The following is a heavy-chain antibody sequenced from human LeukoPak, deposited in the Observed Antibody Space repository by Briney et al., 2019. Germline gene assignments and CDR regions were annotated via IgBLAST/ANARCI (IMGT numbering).Heavy chain of an antibody. D-gene: IGHD1-26*01. Sequence: SETLSLTCAVSGGSISSGGYSWSWIRQPPGKGLEWIYYIYHSGSTYYNPSLKSRVTISVDRSKNQFSLKLSSVTAADTAVYYCASGRRIVGATQFDYWARESWSPSPQ. V-gene: IGHV4-30-2*01. CDR2: IYHSGST. CDR3: ASGRRIVGATQFDY. J-gene: IGHJ4*02. CDR1: GGSISSGGYS.